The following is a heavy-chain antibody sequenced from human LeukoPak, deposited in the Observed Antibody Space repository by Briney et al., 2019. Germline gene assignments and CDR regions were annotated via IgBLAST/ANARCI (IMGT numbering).Heavy chain of an antibody. CDR1: GFTFSSYA. CDR3: AKAGSGYNFGGFV. J-gene: IGHJ4*02. V-gene: IGHV3-23*01. D-gene: IGHD5-18*01. CDR2: ISGSGGST. Sequence: GGSLRLSCAASGFTFSSYAMSWVRQAPGKGLEWVSLISGSGGSTYYADSVKGRFTISRDNSKNTLYLQMNSLRADDTAVYHCAKAGSGYNFGGFVWGQGTLVTVSS.